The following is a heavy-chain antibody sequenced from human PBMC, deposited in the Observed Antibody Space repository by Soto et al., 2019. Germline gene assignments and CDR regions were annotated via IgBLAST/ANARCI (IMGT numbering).Heavy chain of an antibody. J-gene: IGHJ4*02. CDR2: IIPIFGTA. V-gene: IGHV1-69*06. D-gene: IGHD2-21*02. CDR1: GGTFSSYA. Sequence: QVQLVQSGAEVKKPGSSVKVSCKASGGTFSSYAISWVRQAPGQGLEWMGGIIPIFGTANYAQKFQGRVTITADKSTRTAYMELSSLRSEDTAVYYCARGPGTVVTPYYYFDYWGQGTLVTVSS. CDR3: ARGPGTVVTPYYYFDY.